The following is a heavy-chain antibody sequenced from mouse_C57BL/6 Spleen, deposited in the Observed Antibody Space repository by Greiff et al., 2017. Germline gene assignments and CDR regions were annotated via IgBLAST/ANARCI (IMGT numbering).Heavy chain of an antibody. J-gene: IGHJ3*01. D-gene: IGHD2-4*01. Sequence: QVQLQQPGAELVMPGASVKLSCKASGYTFTSYWMHWVKQRPGQGLEWIGEIDPSDSYTNYNQKFKGKSTLTVDKSSSTAYMQLSSLTSEDSAVYYCEIDYDYWGFAYWGQGTLVTVSA. CDR3: EIDYDYWGFAY. V-gene: IGHV1-69*01. CDR1: GYTFTSYW. CDR2: IDPSDSYT.